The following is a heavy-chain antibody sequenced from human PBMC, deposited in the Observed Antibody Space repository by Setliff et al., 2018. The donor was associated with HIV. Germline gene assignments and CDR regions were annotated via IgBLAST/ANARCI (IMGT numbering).Heavy chain of an antibody. V-gene: IGHV4-61*09. Sequence: SETLSLTCTVSGDSISSANYFWNWIRQPAGKGLEWIGHIHTSGSSSYNPSLKSRVIISLDTSKNQISLKLNSVTAADTAVYYCAASEDGDCHTTNCANWFDPWGQGTLVTVSS. D-gene: IGHD2-2*01. CDR2: IHTSGSS. CDR1: GDSISSANYF. J-gene: IGHJ5*02. CDR3: AASEDGDCHTTNCANWFDP.